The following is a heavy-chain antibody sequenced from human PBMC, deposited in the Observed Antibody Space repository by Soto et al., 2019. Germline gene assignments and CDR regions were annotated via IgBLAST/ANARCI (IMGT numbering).Heavy chain of an antibody. CDR3: ARGDYDYIWGSYRRSDAFDI. Sequence: SETLSLTCTVSGGSISSGGYYWSWIRQHPGKGLEWIGYIYYSGSTYYNPSLKSRVTISVDTSKNQFSLKLSSVTAADTAVYYCARGDYDYIWGSYRRSDAFDIWGQGTMVTVSS. J-gene: IGHJ3*02. CDR1: GGSISSGGYY. CDR2: IYYSGST. D-gene: IGHD3-16*02. V-gene: IGHV4-31*03.